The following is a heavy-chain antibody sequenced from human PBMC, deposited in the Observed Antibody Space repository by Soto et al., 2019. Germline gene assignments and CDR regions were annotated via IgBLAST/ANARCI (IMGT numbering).Heavy chain of an antibody. Sequence: EVQLVESGGGLVHPGKSLRLSCVASGFTFDDHVMHWVRQVPGKGLEWVGHISWNGYSIGYGGSVRGRFTISRHNAKNTVYLQMNSLRPEDTALYYCARSWSGSTSGRVDVWGQGTTVTVSS. J-gene: IGHJ6*02. V-gene: IGHV3-9*01. D-gene: IGHD3-3*01. CDR3: ARSWSGSTSGRVDV. CDR2: ISWNGYSI. CDR1: GFTFDDHV.